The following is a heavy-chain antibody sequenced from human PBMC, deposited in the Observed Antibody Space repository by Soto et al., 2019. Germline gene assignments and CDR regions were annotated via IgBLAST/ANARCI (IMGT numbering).Heavy chain of an antibody. Sequence: QVQLVESGGGVVQPGRSLRLSCAASGFTFRTYGMHWVRQAPGKGLEWLAVISNTGINKYYADSVKGRFTISRDNSTDTLFLQMTSLRGEDTAIYSCAKVIRADSTSSNFYYYSGLDVWGQVTTVTVSS. CDR3: AKVIRADSTSSNFYYYSGLDV. D-gene: IGHD6-6*01. J-gene: IGHJ6*02. CDR2: ISNTGINK. V-gene: IGHV3-30*18. CDR1: GFTFRTYG.